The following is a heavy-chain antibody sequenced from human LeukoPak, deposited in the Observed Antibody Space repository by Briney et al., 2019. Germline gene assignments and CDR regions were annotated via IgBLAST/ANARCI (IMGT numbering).Heavy chain of an antibody. J-gene: IGHJ4*02. CDR1: GGSIFSSY. V-gene: IGHV4-4*07. CDR3: ARDLPLYDSSGYYSGSLDY. CDR2: IYTSGST. Sequence: SETLSLTCTVSGGSIFSSYWSWIRQPAGKGLEWIGRIYTSGSTNYNPSLKSRVTMSVDTSKNQFSLKLSSVTAADTAVYYCARDLPLYDSSGYYSGSLDYWGQGTLVTVSS. D-gene: IGHD3-22*01.